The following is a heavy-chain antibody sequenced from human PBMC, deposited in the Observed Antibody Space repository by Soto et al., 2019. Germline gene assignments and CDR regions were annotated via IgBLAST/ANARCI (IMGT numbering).Heavy chain of an antibody. D-gene: IGHD2-2*01. J-gene: IGHJ5*02. CDR1: GGTFGSYT. CDR2: IIPIVGIV. CDR3: ARDLGQSGRVLPAPHWFDP. Sequence: QVQLVQSGAEVKKPGSSVKVSCKASGGTFGSYTINWVRQAPGQGLEWMGRIIPIVGIVNYAQKLQGRVTITADKSTSTAYMELSSLRSEDTAMYYCARDLGQSGRVLPAPHWFDPWGQGTLVTVSS. V-gene: IGHV1-69*08.